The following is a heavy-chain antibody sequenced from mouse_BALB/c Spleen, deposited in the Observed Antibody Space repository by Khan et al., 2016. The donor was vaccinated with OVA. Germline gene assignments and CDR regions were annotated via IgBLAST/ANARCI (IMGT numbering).Heavy chain of an antibody. CDR2: IRSGGNT. CDR3: ARNSYMYDFTY. Sequence: VQLKESGPGLVQPSQNLSITCTVSGFSLDTYGVHWVRQSPGKGLEWLGVIRSGGNTDYNAAFISRLSITKDNSKSQVFFKMNSPQADDTAMYYCARNSYMYDFTYWGQGTLVTVSA. CDR1: GFSLDTYG. V-gene: IGHV2-2*01. D-gene: IGHD2-14*01. J-gene: IGHJ3*01.